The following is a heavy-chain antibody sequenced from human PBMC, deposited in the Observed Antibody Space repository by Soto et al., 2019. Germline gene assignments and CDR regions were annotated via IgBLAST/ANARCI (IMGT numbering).Heavy chain of an antibody. D-gene: IGHD2-8*01. J-gene: IGHJ4*02. V-gene: IGHV3-23*01. CDR3: AKLRDFVVLPARILDY. Sequence: EVQLLESGGGLVQPGGSLRLTCAASGFTFSSYGISWIRLSPGKGLEWVSVISGGGDTTYYTPSVKGRFTISRDDFSNTLYLQMNSLRTEDTAIYYCAKLRDFVVLPARILDYWGPGTLVTLSS. CDR1: GFTFSSYG. CDR2: ISGGGDTT.